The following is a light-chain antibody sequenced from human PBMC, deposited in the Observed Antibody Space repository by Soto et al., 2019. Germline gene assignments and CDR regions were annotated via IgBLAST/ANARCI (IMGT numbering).Light chain of an antibody. J-gene: IGLJ7*01. CDR2: GNS. CDR1: SSDIGAGYD. V-gene: IGLV1-40*01. Sequence: QSVLTQPPSVSGAPGQRVTISCTGSSSDIGAGYDVHWYQQLPGTAPKLLIYGNSNRPSGVPDRFSASKSGTSASLAITGLQAEDEADYYCQSYDSSEWVFGGGTQLTVL. CDR3: QSYDSSEWV.